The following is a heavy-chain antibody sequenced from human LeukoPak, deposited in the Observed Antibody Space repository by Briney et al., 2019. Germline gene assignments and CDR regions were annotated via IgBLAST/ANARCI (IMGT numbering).Heavy chain of an antibody. V-gene: IGHV4-39*01. CDR3: ARGRDELLFPGHDAFDI. Sequence: SETLSLTCTVSGGSISSSSYYWGWIRQPPGKGLEWIGSIYYSGSTYYNPSLKSRVTISVDTSKNQFSLKPSSVTAADTAVYYCARGRDELLFPGHDAFDIWGQGTMVTVSS. J-gene: IGHJ3*02. CDR1: GGSISSSSYY. D-gene: IGHD2-21*02. CDR2: IYYSGST.